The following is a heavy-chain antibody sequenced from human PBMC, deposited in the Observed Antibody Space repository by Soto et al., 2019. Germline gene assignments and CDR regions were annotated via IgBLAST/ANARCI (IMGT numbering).Heavy chain of an antibody. CDR2: IYYSGST. J-gene: IGHJ6*02. V-gene: IGHV4-31*03. D-gene: IGHD2-2*01. CDR1: GXSISSGGYY. Sequence: LSLTFTVSGXSISSGGYYWSWIRQHPGKGLEWIGYIYYSGSTYYNPSLKSRVTISVDTSKNQFSLKLSSVTAADTAVYYCARVKQCSSTSCMDVWGQGTTVTVSS. CDR3: ARVKQCSSTSCMDV.